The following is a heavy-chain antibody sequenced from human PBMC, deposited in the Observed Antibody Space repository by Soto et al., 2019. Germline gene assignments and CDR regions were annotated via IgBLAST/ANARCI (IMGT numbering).Heavy chain of an antibody. J-gene: IGHJ3*02. Sequence: EVQLVESGGDVVQPGGSLRLSCSASGFTFSGHWMHWVRQVPGKGLEWVARINTDGGSSAHADSVKGLFTISRDNAKNTLYLQMHGLRAEDTTVYYCAREAGYCSRTSCYRRAFDTWGQGTTVTVSS. D-gene: IGHD2-2*01. V-gene: IGHV3-74*03. CDR3: AREAGYCSRTSCYRRAFDT. CDR2: INTDGGSS. CDR1: GFTFSGHW.